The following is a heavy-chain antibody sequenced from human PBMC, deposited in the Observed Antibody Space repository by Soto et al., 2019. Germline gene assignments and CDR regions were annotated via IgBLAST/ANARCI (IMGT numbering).Heavy chain of an antibody. CDR3: ARLRGVSSGWSAEYYYYYGMDV. J-gene: IGHJ6*02. CDR1: GYSFTSYW. D-gene: IGHD6-19*01. CDR2: IYPGDSDT. Sequence: PGESLKISCKGSGYSFTSYWIGWVRQMPGKGLEWMGIIYPGDSDTRYSPSFQGQVTISADKSISTAYLQWSSLKASDTAMYYCARLRGVSSGWSAEYYYYYGMDVWGQGTTVTVSS. V-gene: IGHV5-51*01.